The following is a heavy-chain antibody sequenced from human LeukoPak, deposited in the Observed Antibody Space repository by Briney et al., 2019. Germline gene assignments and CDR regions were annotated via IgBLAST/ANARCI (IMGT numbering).Heavy chain of an antibody. V-gene: IGHV3-11*05. D-gene: IGHD5-12*01. CDR3: ARGSSIVAAFDY. CDR2: ISAGSNYI. J-gene: IGHJ4*02. CDR1: GLTFSDYY. Sequence: GGSLRLSCAASGLTFSDYYMHWIRQAPGKGLEWVSYISAGSNYIDYIGSVKGRFTISRDNAKSSVYLQMNSLRDEDTAVYYCARGSSIVAAFDYWGQGTLVTVSS.